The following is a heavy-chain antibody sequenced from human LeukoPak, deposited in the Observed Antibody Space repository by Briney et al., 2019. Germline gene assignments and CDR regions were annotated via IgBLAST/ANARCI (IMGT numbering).Heavy chain of an antibody. CDR2: INSDGSHI. V-gene: IGHV3-74*01. CDR3: ARVGHNYGDYGPEY. J-gene: IGHJ4*02. D-gene: IGHD4-17*01. CDR1: GFTFSGYW. Sequence: GGSLRLSCAASGFTFSGYWMHWVRQVPGKGLVWVSRINSDGSHITYADSVKGRFTTSRENAKNTLYLQMHSLRAEDTAVYYCARVGHNYGDYGPEYWGEGTLVTVSS.